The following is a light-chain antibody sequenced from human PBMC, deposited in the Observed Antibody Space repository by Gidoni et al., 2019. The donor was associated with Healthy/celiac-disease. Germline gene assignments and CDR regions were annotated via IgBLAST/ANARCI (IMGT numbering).Light chain of an antibody. CDR1: QSISSY. Sequence: DIQLTQSPSSLSASVGDRVTITCRASQSISSYLNWYQQKPGKAPKLLIYAASSLQSGVPSRFSGSGSGTDVTLTISSLQPEDFATYYCQQSYSTHPRITFGQGTRLEIK. V-gene: IGKV1-39*01. J-gene: IGKJ5*01. CDR3: QQSYSTHPRIT. CDR2: AAS.